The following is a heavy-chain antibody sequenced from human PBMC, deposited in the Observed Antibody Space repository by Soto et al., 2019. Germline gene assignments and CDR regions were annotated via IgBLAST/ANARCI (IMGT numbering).Heavy chain of an antibody. CDR2: INPSGGST. CDR1: GYTFTSYY. D-gene: IGHD3-10*01. CDR3: ARDPTQLLWFGESWFEP. J-gene: IGHJ5*02. V-gene: IGHV1-46*01. Sequence: ASVKVSCKASGYTFTSYYMHWVRQAPGQGLEWMGIINPSGGSTSYAQKFQGRVTMTRDTSTSTVYMELSSLRSEDTAVYYCARDPTQLLWFGESWFEPWGQGTLVTVSS.